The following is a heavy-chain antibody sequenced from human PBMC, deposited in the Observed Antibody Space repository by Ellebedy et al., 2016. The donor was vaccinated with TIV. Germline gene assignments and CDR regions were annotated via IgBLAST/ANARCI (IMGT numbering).Heavy chain of an antibody. CDR1: GFTFSTYT. CDR2: ISSSSSYI. Sequence: GESLKISCAASGFTFSTYTMNWVRQAPGKGLEWVSSISSSSSYIYYADPLKGRFTISRDNAKNSLYLQMNSLRAEDTAGYYCARNTYCGGDCYSGIYGMDVWGQGTTVTVSS. J-gene: IGHJ6*02. CDR3: ARNTYCGGDCYSGIYGMDV. V-gene: IGHV3-21*01. D-gene: IGHD2-21*02.